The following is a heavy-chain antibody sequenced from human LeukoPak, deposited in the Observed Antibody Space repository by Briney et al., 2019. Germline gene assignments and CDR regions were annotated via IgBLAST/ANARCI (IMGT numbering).Heavy chain of an antibody. CDR2: IYYSGST. J-gene: IGHJ4*02. Sequence: SETLSLTCTVSGGSISSSSYYWGWIRQPPGKGLEWIGSIYYSGSTYYNPSLKSRVTISVDTSKNQFSLKLSSVTAADTAVYYCARHAWYYDSSGYYYYWGQGTLVTVSS. CDR1: GGSISSSSYY. CDR3: ARHAWYYDSSGYYYY. V-gene: IGHV4-39*01. D-gene: IGHD3-22*01.